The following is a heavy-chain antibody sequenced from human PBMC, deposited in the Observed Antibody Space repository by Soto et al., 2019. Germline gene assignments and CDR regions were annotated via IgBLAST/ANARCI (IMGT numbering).Heavy chain of an antibody. V-gene: IGHV3-48*02. CDR2: ISTSSSTI. D-gene: IGHD2-2*01. J-gene: IGHJ6*02. CDR1: GFTFTAYT. CDR3: ASLIQRSNVYYYALDV. Sequence: EVQLVESGGGLVQPGGSLRLSCAASGFTFTAYTMNWVRQAPGKGLEWISYISTSSSTIHYADSVKGRFTISRDNAKNSLYLQMNSLRDEDTAVYYCASLIQRSNVYYYALDVWGQGTTVTVSS.